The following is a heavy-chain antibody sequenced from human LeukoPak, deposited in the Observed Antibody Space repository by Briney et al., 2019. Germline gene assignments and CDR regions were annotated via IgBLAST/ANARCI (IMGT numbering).Heavy chain of an antibody. D-gene: IGHD4-17*01. Sequence: PSETLSLTCFVSNGSITSTSYYWAWIRQSPGKGLEWIGTTSSGGSAYYKTSLKSRVTISVDTSKTQLSLRLTSVTAADTAVYYSARQGGGDFVDSWCQGTLVSVS. CDR1: NGSITSTSYY. CDR3: ARQGGGDFVDS. V-gene: IGHV4-39*01. CDR2: TSSGGSA. J-gene: IGHJ4*02.